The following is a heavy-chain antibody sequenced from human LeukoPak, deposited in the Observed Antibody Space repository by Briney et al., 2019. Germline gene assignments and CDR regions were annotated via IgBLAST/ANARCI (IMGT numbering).Heavy chain of an antibody. J-gene: IGHJ5*02. Sequence: GGSLRLSCAASGVTLSIYGVRCVREAPGKGGEWVAFIWYEGSKIYYVGSVRGGFTISRDDSKNTLYLQMTSLKPEDTAVYYCAKDRNSLPHYHSFDPWGQGPLVTVSS. D-gene: IGHD1-14*01. CDR1: GVTLSIYG. CDR3: AKDRNSLPHYHSFDP. V-gene: IGHV3-30*02. CDR2: IWYEGSKI.